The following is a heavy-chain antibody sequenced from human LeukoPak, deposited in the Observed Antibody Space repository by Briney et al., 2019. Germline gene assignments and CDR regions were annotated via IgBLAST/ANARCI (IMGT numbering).Heavy chain of an antibody. CDR2: IYHSGST. CDR1: GYSIISGYY. D-gene: IGHD6-19*01. J-gene: IGHJ6*03. CDR3: AREAVADYMDV. Sequence: SETLSLTCAVSGYSIISGYYWGWIRQPPGKGLEWIGSIYHSGSTYYNPSLKSRVTISVDTSKNQFSLKLSSVTAPDTAVYYCAREAVADYMDVWGKGTTVTVSS. V-gene: IGHV4-38-2*02.